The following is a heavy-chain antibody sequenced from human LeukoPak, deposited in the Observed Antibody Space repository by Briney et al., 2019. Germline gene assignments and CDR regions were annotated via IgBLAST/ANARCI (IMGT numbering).Heavy chain of an antibody. CDR1: GGSFSGYY. CDR3: ARHPEDYYDSSGYLPN. J-gene: IGHJ4*02. V-gene: IGHV4-34*01. CDR2: INHSGST. D-gene: IGHD3-22*01. Sequence: SETLSLTCAVYGGSFSGYYWSWIRQPPGKGLEWIGEINHSGSTNYNPSLKSRVTISVDTSKNQFSLKLSSVTAADTAVYYCARHPEDYYDSSGYLPNWGQGTLVTVSS.